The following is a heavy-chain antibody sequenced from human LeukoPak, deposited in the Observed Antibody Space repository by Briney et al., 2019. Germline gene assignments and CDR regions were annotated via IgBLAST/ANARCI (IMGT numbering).Heavy chain of an antibody. J-gene: IGHJ4*02. V-gene: IGHV3-64D*06. CDR1: GFTFSSYA. Sequence: GGSLRLSCSASGFTFSSYAMHWVRQAPGKGLEYVSAISSNGGSTYYADSVKGRFTISRDNSKNTLYLQMSSLRAGDTAVYYCVKDKGRRYFDWSYYFDYWGQGTLVTVSS. D-gene: IGHD3-9*01. CDR3: VKDKGRRYFDWSYYFDY. CDR2: ISSNGGST.